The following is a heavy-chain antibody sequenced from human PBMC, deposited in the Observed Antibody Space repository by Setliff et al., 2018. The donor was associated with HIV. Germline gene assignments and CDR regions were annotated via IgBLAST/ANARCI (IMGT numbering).Heavy chain of an antibody. CDR3: ARHVDGGLWNAYYYYGLDV. Sequence: PSETLSLTCTVSGGSISSDSYSWTWIRQPAGEGLEWIGRIHTSGSTNYNPSLKSRVTISVDTSKDQFSLRLTSVTASDTAVYYCARHVDGGLWNAYYYYGLDVWGQGTAVTVSS. D-gene: IGHD3-3*01. J-gene: IGHJ6*02. CDR2: IHTSGST. V-gene: IGHV4-61*02. CDR1: GGSISSDSYS.